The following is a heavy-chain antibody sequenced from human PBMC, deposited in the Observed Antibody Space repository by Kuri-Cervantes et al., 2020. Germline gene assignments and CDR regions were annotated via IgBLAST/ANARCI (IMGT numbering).Heavy chain of an antibody. D-gene: IGHD4-17*01. CDR2: MNPNSGNT. Sequence: ASVKVSCKASGYTFTSYDIYWVRQATGQGLEWTGWMNPNSGNTANAQKFQGRVTITADKSTSTAYMELSSLRSEDTAVYYCARGTVTATDYWGQGTLVTVSS. V-gene: IGHV1-8*01. J-gene: IGHJ4*02. CDR3: ARGTVTATDY. CDR1: GYTFTSYD.